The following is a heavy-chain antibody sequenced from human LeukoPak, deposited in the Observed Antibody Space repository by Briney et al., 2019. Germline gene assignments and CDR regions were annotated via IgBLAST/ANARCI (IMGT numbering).Heavy chain of an antibody. V-gene: IGHV3-30*02. CDR3: AAFTVANGY. J-gene: IGHJ4*02. CDR1: GFSFSYYW. Sequence: GGSLRLSCEASGFSFSYYWMNWVRQAPGKGLEWVAFIRYDGSNKYYADSVKGRFTISRDNSKNTLYLQMNSLRAEDTAVYYCAAFTVANGYWGQGTLVTVSS. CDR2: IRYDGSNK. D-gene: IGHD5-12*01.